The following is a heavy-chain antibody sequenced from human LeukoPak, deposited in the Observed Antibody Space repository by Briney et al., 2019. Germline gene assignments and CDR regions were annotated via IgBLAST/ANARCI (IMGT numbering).Heavy chain of an antibody. V-gene: IGHV3-53*01. D-gene: IGHD5-12*01. CDR3: ARVTLSDYDGYYYYGMDV. CDR2: IYRGGRK. Sequence: GGSLTLSCAPYGFTVSSNYMRWVRQAPGKGLEWVSVIYRGGRKYFADFVKGRFTFSRDNPKNTMYLQMNSLRAEDTAVYYCARVTLSDYDGYYYYGMDVWGQGSTVTVSS. CDR1: GFTVSSNY. J-gene: IGHJ6*02.